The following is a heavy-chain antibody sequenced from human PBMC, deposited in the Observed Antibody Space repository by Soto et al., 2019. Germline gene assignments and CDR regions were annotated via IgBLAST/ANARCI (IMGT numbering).Heavy chain of an antibody. CDR1: GFPFSSYA. V-gene: IGHV3-23*01. D-gene: IGHD1-1*01. J-gene: IGHJ5*02. CDR3: AKDLVGTANNRFHP. Sequence: EVQLLESGGGLVQPGGSLRLSCAASGFPFSSYAMSWVRQAPGKGLEWVSGIGGSGAGTYYADSVKGRFTISRDNSRDTLYLQMNTLRAEDTAISHSAKDLVGTANNRFHPRGQGTLVTVSS. CDR2: IGGSGAGT.